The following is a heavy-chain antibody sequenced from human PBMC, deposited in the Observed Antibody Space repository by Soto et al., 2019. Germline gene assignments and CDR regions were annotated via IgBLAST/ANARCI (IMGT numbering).Heavy chain of an antibody. V-gene: IGHV3-74*01. Sequence: EVQLVESGGALVQPGGSLRLSCAASGFTLSTYWMHWVRQAPGKGLVWVSRINPDASTTTYADSVKGRFTISRDNAENTLYLQRDSLRAEDTAVYYCGRGGLEMADYWGQGTLVTVSS. CDR1: GFTLSTYW. D-gene: IGHD1-1*01. CDR3: GRGGLEMADY. CDR2: INPDASTT. J-gene: IGHJ4*02.